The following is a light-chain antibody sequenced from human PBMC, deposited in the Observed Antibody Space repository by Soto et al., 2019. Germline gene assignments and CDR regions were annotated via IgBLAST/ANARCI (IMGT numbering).Light chain of an antibody. CDR3: QQYGSSHT. V-gene: IGKV3-20*01. CDR2: GAS. J-gene: IGKJ5*01. Sequence: EIVLTQSPATLSLSPGERATLSCRASQSVTSTYLAWYQQTPGQAPRLLIYGASSRAIGIPDRFSGSVSGSDFILTINRLEPEDFAVYYCQQYGSSHTFGQGTRLEIK. CDR1: QSVTSTY.